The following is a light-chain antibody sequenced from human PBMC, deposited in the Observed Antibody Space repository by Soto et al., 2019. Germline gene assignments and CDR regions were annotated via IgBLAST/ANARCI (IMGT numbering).Light chain of an antibody. Sequence: ETVMTQSPATLSVSPGERATLSCRASESVSSYLAWYQQKPGQAPRLLIYGASARPTGVPARFSGSGSGTDFTLIISSLQPEDFAVYYCHQYHNWPQAFGQGTKVEIK. J-gene: IGKJ1*01. CDR3: HQYHNWPQA. CDR2: GAS. V-gene: IGKV3-15*01. CDR1: ESVSSY.